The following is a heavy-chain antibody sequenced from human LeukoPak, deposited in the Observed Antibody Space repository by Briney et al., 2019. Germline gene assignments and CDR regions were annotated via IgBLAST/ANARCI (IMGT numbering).Heavy chain of an antibody. CDR3: AREAAAGTAGAYGMDV. J-gene: IGHJ6*02. Sequence: QPGGSLRLSCAASGFTFRSYWMHWVRQAPGKGLVWVSRINYDGSSTSYADSVKGRFTISRDNAKNTLYLQMNSLRAEDTAVYYCAREAAAGTAGAYGMDVWGQGTTVTVSS. V-gene: IGHV3-74*01. CDR1: GFTFRSYW. CDR2: INYDGSST. D-gene: IGHD6-13*01.